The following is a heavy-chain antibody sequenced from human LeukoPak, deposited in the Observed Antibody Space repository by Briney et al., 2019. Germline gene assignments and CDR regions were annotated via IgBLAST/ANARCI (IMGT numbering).Heavy chain of an antibody. CDR2: INHSGST. D-gene: IGHD3-3*01. V-gene: IGHV4-34*01. CDR1: GGSFSGYY. CDR3: ARHGDRYDFWSGYYAGIWNYFDY. J-gene: IGHJ4*02. Sequence: SETLSLTCAVYGGSFSGYYWSWIRQPPGKGLEWIGEINHSGSTNYNPSLKSRVTISVDTSKNQFSLKLSSVTAADTAVYYCARHGDRYDFWSGYYAGIWNYFDYWGQGTLVTVSS.